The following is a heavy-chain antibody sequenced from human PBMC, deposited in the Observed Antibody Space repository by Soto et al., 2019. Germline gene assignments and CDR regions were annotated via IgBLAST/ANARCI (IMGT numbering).Heavy chain of an antibody. Sequence: SETLSLTCTVSGDSMTSGDYSWSWIRQPPGKGLEWLGYIYRTGNTHYSPSLKSRVSTSQDRSKNQFSLELTSVTAADTAVYYCARGDYQYSIDYWGQGTLVTVSS. J-gene: IGHJ4*02. CDR1: GDSMTSGDYS. D-gene: IGHD2-2*01. V-gene: IGHV4-30-2*01. CDR3: ARGDYQYSIDY. CDR2: IYRTGNT.